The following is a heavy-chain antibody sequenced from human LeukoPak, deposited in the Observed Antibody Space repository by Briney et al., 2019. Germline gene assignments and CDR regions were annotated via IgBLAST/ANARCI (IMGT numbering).Heavy chain of an antibody. CDR1: GYSINSAFY. D-gene: IGHD1-14*01. J-gene: IGHJ4*02. CDR2: VFHRGTT. V-gene: IGHV4-38-2*02. Sequence: SETLSLTCTVSGYSINSAFYWGWIRVPPGKGLEWIGSVFHRGTTYYNSSLKSRVNISIDTSKNQFSLQLNSVTPEDTAVYYCARVNSWTEEPDTGFDYWGQGTLVTVSS. CDR3: ARVNSWTEEPDTGFDY.